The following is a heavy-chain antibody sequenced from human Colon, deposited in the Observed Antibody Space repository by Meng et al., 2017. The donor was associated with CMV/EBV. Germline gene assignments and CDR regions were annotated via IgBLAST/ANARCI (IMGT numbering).Heavy chain of an antibody. J-gene: IGHJ6*02. V-gene: IGHV3-21*01. CDR1: GFTFSSYS. CDR3: ARARGGFLEWVETEGYYYYGMDV. CDR2: ISSSSSYI. D-gene: IGHD3-3*01. Sequence: GGSLEISCAASGFTFSSYSMNLVRQAPGKGLEWVSSISSSSSYIYYADSVKGRFTISRDNAKNSLSLQMNSLRAEDTAVYYCARARGGFLEWVETEGYYYYGMDVWGQGTTVTVSS.